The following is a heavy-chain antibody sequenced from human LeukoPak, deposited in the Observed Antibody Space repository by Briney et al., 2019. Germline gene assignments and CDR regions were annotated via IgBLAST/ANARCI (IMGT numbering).Heavy chain of an antibody. Sequence: SETLSLTRTISGGSINNYYWSWIRQSPEEGLELIGYIYSTGITNYNPSLKSRVAISVDTSRNQFSLRLTSVTAADTAIFYCARGGLFAFDIWGQGTTVIVSS. CDR3: ARGGLFAFDI. CDR1: GGSINNYY. V-gene: IGHV4-59*01. CDR2: IYSTGIT. J-gene: IGHJ3*02.